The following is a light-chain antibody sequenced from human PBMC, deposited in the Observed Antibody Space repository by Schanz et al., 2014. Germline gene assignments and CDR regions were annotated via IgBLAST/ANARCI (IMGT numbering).Light chain of an antibody. CDR2: GAS. CDR1: ESVSSSS. J-gene: IGKJ4*01. V-gene: IGKV3-20*01. Sequence: EIVLTQSPGTLSLSPGERATLSCRASESVSSSSLAWYQQKPGQAPRLLIHGASSRATGIPDRFSGSGSGTDFTLTISRLEPEDFAVYYCQQYHSSPTFGGGTKVEIK. CDR3: QQYHSSPT.